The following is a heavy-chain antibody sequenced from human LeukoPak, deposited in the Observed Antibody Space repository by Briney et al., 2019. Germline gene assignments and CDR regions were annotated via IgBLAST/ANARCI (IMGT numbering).Heavy chain of an antibody. V-gene: IGHV3-15*01. CDR3: TTYTVGATTSHFDY. Sequence: PGGSLRLSCAASGFTFSNAWMSWVRQAPGKGLEWVGRIKSKTDGGTPDYAAHVKGRFTISRDDSKNTLYLQMNSLKTEDTAVYYCTTYTVGATTSHFDYWGQGTLVTVSS. CDR2: IKSKTDGGTP. CDR1: GFTFSNAW. J-gene: IGHJ4*02. D-gene: IGHD1-26*01.